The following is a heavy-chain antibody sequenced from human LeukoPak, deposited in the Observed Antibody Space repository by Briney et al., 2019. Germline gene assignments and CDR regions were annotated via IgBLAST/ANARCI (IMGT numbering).Heavy chain of an antibody. CDR2: ICSNDNNT. D-gene: IGHD2-15*01. CDR3: AKGTSSSCYSAPNY. CDR1: GFTFSSYA. V-gene: IGHV3-23*01. J-gene: IGHJ4*02. Sequence: GGSLRLSCAASGFTFSSYAMNWVRQAPGKGLEWVSAICSNDNNTYYANSVKGRFTIFRDNSKNTLSLQLNSLRAEDTAVYYCAKGTSSSCYSAPNYWGQGTLVTASS.